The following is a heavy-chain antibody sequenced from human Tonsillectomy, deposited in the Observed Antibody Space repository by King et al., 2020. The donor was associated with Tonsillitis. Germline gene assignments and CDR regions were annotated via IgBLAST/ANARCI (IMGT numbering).Heavy chain of an antibody. CDR2: LGANIGDT. J-gene: IGHJ3*01. CDR3: RVGLDAFDL. V-gene: IGHV1-18*04. D-gene: IGHD1-26*01. Sequence: QLVQSGGEVKKPGASVTVSCRASGYTYTNYGISWVRQAPGQGLEWMGWLGANIGDTNYALKFQDRLTFTTVKSTSTAYMELRSLRSDDTALYFCRVGLDAFDLWDQGTMITVSS. CDR1: GYTYTNYG.